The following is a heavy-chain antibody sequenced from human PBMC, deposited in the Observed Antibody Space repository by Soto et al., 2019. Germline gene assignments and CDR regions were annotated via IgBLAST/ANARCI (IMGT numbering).Heavy chain of an antibody. Sequence: EVQLVESGGGLVKPGGSLRLSCAASGFTFSSYSMNWVRQAPGKGLEWVSSISSSSSYIYYADSVKGRFTISRDNAKNTLYLQMNSLRAEDTAVYYCARDGGRHAFDIWGQGTMVTVSS. D-gene: IGHD3-16*01. V-gene: IGHV3-21*01. CDR2: ISSSSSYI. J-gene: IGHJ3*02. CDR1: GFTFSSYS. CDR3: ARDGGRHAFDI.